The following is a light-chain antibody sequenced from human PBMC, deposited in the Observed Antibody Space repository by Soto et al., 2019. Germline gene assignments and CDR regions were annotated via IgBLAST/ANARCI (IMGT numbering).Light chain of an antibody. J-gene: IGKJ5*01. CDR3: HQRSNWPPDT. CDR2: AAS. Sequence: EIVLTQSPGTLSLSPGERATLSCRASQSVSSSYLAWYQQKPGQAPRLLMYAASSRATGIPDRFSGGGSGTDFTLTISSLEPEDFAVYYCHQRSNWPPDTFGQGTRLEIK. V-gene: IGKV3D-20*02. CDR1: QSVSSSY.